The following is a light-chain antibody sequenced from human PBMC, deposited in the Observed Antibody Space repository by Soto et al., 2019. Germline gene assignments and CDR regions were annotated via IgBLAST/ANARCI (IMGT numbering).Light chain of an antibody. Sequence: QSALTQPASVSGSPGQSITISCTGTSNDVGGYKYVSWHQQHPGKAPKLMIYEVSNRPSGVSTRFSASRSGNTASLTISGLQAEDEADYYCSAYTSIKEVFCGGTKLTVL. CDR2: EVS. V-gene: IGLV2-14*01. J-gene: IGLJ2*01. CDR3: SAYTSIKEV. CDR1: SNDVGGYKY.